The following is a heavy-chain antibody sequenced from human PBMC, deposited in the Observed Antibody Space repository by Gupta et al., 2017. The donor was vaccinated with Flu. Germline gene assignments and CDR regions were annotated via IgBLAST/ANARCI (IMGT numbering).Heavy chain of an antibody. J-gene: IGHJ4*02. D-gene: IGHD1-1*01. V-gene: IGHV1-69*06. Sequence: MGGIIPIFGTANYAQKFQGRVTITADKSTSTAYMELSSLRSEDTAVYYCASFYLYGGTTQFLGTPEGRPHDYWGQGTLVTVSS. CDR3: ASFYLYGGTTQFLGTPEGRPHDY. CDR2: IIPIFGTA.